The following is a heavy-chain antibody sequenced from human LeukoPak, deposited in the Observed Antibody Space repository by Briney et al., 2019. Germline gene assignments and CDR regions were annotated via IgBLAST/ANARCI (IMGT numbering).Heavy chain of an antibody. D-gene: IGHD7-27*01. J-gene: IGHJ4*02. Sequence: KPSETLSLTCTVSGDSISTYYWTWIRQPAGKGLEWIGRITTTGSTNYNPALKSRLTMSLDTSKNQFSLKLTSVTAADAAVYYCARDPLGLGNYYDYWGQGTLVTVSS. V-gene: IGHV4-4*07. CDR3: ARDPLGLGNYYDY. CDR2: ITTTGST. CDR1: GDSISTYY.